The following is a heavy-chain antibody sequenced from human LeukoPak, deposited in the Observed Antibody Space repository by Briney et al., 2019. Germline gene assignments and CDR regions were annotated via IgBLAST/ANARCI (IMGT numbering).Heavy chain of an antibody. D-gene: IGHD3-10*01. CDR2: MNPNNRNT. Sequence: GASVKVSCKASGYTFSNYDVNWVRQATGQGLEWMGWMNPNNRNTGYEQKFQGRVTMTRNTSISTAYMELNSLRSEDTAVYYCARGDYGSETSTTKSGDYWGQGTLVTVSS. V-gene: IGHV1-8*01. CDR1: GYTFSNYD. J-gene: IGHJ4*02. CDR3: ARGDYGSETSTTKSGDY.